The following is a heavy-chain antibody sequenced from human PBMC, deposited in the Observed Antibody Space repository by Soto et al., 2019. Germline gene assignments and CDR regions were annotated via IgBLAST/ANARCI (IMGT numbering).Heavy chain of an antibody. CDR1: GGSFSGYY. CDR2: INHSGST. CDR3: ARVVVAATPSFDY. D-gene: IGHD2-15*01. Sequence: SETLSLTCAVYGGSFSGYYWSWIRQPPGKGLEWIGEINHSGSTNYNPSLKSLVTISVDTSKNQFSLKLSSVTAADTAVYYCARVVVAATPSFDYWGQGTLVTVSS. J-gene: IGHJ4*02. V-gene: IGHV4-34*01.